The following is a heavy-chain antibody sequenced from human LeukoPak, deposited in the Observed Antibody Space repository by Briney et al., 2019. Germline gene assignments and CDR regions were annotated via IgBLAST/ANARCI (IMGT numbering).Heavy chain of an antibody. CDR1: GFTFSSYA. CDR3: ARTYYDFWSGYYSHEGNPFDY. V-gene: IGHV3-23*01. J-gene: IGHJ4*02. Sequence: GGSLRLSCAASGFTFSSYAMSWVRQAPGKGLEWVSAISGSGGSTYYADSVKGRFTISRENAKNSLYLEMNSLRAEDTAVYYCARTYYDFWSGYYSHEGNPFDYWGQGTLVTVSS. CDR2: ISGSGGST. D-gene: IGHD3-3*01.